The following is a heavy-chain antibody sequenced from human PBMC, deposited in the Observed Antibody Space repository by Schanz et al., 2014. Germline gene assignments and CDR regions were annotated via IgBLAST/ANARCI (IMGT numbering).Heavy chain of an antibody. Sequence: EVKMVESGGGLVKPGGSLRLSCAASGFTFSSYAMSWVRQAPGKGLEWVSAISGSGGSTYYADSMKGRFTVSRDNAENALYLQMNSLRAEDTGLYFCARGGSGSHYRLDYWGQGTLVTVSS. CDR1: GFTFSSYA. CDR3: ARGGSGSHYRLDY. CDR2: ISGSGGST. V-gene: IGHV3-23*04. J-gene: IGHJ4*02. D-gene: IGHD1-26*01.